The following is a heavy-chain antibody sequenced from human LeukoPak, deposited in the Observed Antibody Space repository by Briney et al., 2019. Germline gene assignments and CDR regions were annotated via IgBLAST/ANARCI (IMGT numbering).Heavy chain of an antibody. CDR1: GGTFSSYA. Sequence: ASVKVSCKASGGTFSSYAISWVRQAPGQGLEWMGGIIPIFGTANYAQKFQGRVTITTDESTSTAYMELSSLRSEDTAVYYCARVAEEGEAFFDYWGQGTLVTVSS. D-gene: IGHD3-16*01. CDR2: IIPIFGTA. CDR3: ARVAEEGEAFFDY. V-gene: IGHV1-69*05. J-gene: IGHJ4*02.